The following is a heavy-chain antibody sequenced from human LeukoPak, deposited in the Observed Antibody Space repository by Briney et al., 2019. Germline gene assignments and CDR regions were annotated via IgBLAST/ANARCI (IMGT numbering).Heavy chain of an antibody. Sequence: SETLSLTCTVSGGSISTYYWSWIRQPPGKGLDWIGYIYYIGSTNYSPSLKSRVTISVDTSKNQFSLKLSSVTAADTAVYYCARHGSSSWYENAFDIWGQGTVVTVSS. CDR3: ARHGSSSWYENAFDI. V-gene: IGHV4-59*08. CDR2: IYYIGST. D-gene: IGHD6-13*01. J-gene: IGHJ3*02. CDR1: GGSISTYY.